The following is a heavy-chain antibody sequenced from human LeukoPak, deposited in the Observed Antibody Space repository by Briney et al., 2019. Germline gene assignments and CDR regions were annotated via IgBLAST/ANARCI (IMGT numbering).Heavy chain of an antibody. CDR3: ARQGGGSSETFDY. CDR1: GGSISSYY. V-gene: IGHV4-59*08. CDR2: IYYSGST. Sequence: PSETLSLTCTVSGGSISSYYWSWIRQPPGKGLEWIGYIYYSGSTNYNPSLKSRVTISVDTSKNQFSLKLSSVTAADTAVYYCARQGGGSSETFDYWGQGTLVTVSS. J-gene: IGHJ4*02. D-gene: IGHD6-19*01.